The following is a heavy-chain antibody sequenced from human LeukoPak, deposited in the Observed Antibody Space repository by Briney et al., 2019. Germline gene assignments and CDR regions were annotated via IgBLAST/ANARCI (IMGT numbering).Heavy chain of an antibody. J-gene: IGHJ4*02. D-gene: IGHD1-26*01. CDR1: GFSFKSYA. Sequence: AGGSLRLSCAASGFSFKSYAMNWVRQAPGKGLEWVSSISECGDSTHYADSVKGRFTISRDNSLNTLYLQMNSLRAEDTAVYYCASLGALHSGSVDYWGQGTLVTVSS. V-gene: IGHV3-23*01. CDR2: ISECGDST. CDR3: ASLGALHSGSVDY.